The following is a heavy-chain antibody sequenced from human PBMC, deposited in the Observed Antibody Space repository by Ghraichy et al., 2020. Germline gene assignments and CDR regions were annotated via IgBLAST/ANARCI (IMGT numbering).Heavy chain of an antibody. Sequence: SVKVSCKASGGTFSSYAISWVRQAPGQGLEWMGGIIPIFGTANYAQKFQGRVTITADESTSTAYMELSSLRSEDTAVYYCAREWDKADGMDVWGQGTTVTVSS. CDR1: GGTFSSYA. CDR3: AREWDKADGMDV. J-gene: IGHJ6*02. CDR2: IIPIFGTA. V-gene: IGHV1-69*13. D-gene: IGHD5-18*01.